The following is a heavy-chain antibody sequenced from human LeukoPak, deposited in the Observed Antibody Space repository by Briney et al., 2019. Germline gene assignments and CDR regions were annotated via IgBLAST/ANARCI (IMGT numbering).Heavy chain of an antibody. Sequence: SETLSLTCTVSGASISDNYWSWRRQPAGKALEWIGRTYTSGDTNYNPSLKSRASASVDTSKNQFYLNMRYVTAADTAVYYCTIGGASGSLAHWGPGTLVTVSS. CDR3: TIGGASGSLAH. CDR2: TYTSGDT. V-gene: IGHV4-4*07. D-gene: IGHD6-13*01. CDR1: GASISDNY. J-gene: IGHJ4*02.